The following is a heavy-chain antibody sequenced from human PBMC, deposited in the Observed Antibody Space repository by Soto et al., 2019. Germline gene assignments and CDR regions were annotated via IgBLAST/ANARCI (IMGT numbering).Heavy chain of an antibody. CDR3: TKDTFGAWDS. V-gene: IGHV3-21*01. Sequence: PGGSLRLSCAASGFTFRSFTMNWVRQAPGKGLEWVSTISSNSAYIYYTDALRGRFTISRDNAKNSLHLQMNSLRAEDAGIYYCTKDTFGAWDSWGQGTLVTVSS. D-gene: IGHD3-10*01. CDR1: GFTFRSFT. CDR2: ISSNSAYI. J-gene: IGHJ4*02.